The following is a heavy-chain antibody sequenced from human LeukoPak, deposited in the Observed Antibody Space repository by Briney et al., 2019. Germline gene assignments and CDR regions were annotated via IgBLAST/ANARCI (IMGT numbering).Heavy chain of an antibody. V-gene: IGHV3-15*01. CDR3: TTDLKWELRSDY. CDR1: GFTFSNAW. D-gene: IGHD1-26*01. Sequence: PGGSLRLSCAASGFTFSNAWMSWVRQAPGKGLEWVGRIKSKTDGRTTDYAAPVKGRFTISRDDSKNTLYLQMNSLKTEDTAVYYCTTDLKWELRSDYWGQGTLVTVSS. J-gene: IGHJ4*02. CDR2: IKSKTDGRTT.